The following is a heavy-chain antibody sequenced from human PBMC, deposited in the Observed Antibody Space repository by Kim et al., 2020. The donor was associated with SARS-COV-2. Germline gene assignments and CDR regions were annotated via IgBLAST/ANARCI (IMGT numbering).Heavy chain of an antibody. D-gene: IGHD3-9*01. CDR3: ARSLTPTLLRYFDWHNLGSYYFDY. CDR1: GFTFSSYS. J-gene: IGHJ4*02. Sequence: GGSLRLSCAASGFTFSSYSMNWVRQAPGKGLEWVSSISSSSSYIYYADSVKGRFTISRDNAKNSLYLQMNSLRAEDTAVYYCARSLTPTLLRYFDWHNLGSYYFDYWGQGTLVTVSS. CDR2: ISSSSSYI. V-gene: IGHV3-21*01.